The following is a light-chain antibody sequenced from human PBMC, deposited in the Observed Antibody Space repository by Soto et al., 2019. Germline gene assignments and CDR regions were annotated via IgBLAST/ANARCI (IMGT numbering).Light chain of an antibody. V-gene: IGKV3-20*01. CDR3: QQYGSSLFT. CDR2: GAS. Sequence: IVLTQSPGTLSLSPGERATLSCRASQSVSSGYLAWYQHKPGQAPRLLIFGASIRSAGIPDRFTGSGSGADFTLTISRLESEDFAVYYCQQYGSSLFTFGPGTKVDIK. CDR1: QSVSSGY. J-gene: IGKJ3*01.